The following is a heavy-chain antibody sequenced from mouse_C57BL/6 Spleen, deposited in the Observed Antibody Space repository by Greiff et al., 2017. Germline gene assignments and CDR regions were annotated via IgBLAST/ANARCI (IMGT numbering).Heavy chain of an antibody. CDR2: ISYDGSN. CDR1: GYSITSGYY. J-gene: IGHJ2*01. Sequence: EVKLMESGPGLVKPSQSLSLTCSVTGYSITSGYYWNWIRQFPGNKLEWMGYISYDGSNNYNPSLKNRISITRDTSQNQFFLKLNSVTTEDTATYYCASGNWVYFDYWGQGTTLTVSS. V-gene: IGHV3-6*01. CDR3: ASGNWVYFDY. D-gene: IGHD2-1*01.